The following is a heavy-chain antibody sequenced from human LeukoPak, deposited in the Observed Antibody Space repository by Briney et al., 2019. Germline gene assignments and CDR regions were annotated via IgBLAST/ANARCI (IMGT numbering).Heavy chain of an antibody. CDR1: GYTFTTHD. Sequence: ASVKVSCKASGYTFTTHDLTWVRQATGQGLEWMGWMNPGSGDTAYAQKFQGRVTMTRDTSMSTAYMELNSLGSEDTAIYYCARPSSPGVVWEPPAYWGQGTLVTVSS. CDR2: MNPGSGDT. V-gene: IGHV1-8*01. J-gene: IGHJ4*02. CDR3: ARPSSPGVVWEPPAY. D-gene: IGHD1-26*01.